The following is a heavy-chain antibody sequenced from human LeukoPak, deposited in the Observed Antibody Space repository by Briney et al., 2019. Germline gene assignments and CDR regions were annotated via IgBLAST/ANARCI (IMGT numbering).Heavy chain of an antibody. CDR3: ARETYYYDSSGYYAYYFDY. CDR1: GFTFSSYA. J-gene: IGHJ4*02. V-gene: IGHV3-21*01. CDR2: ISSSSSYI. Sequence: GGSLRLSCAASGFTFSSYAMSWVRQAPGKGLEWVSSISSSSSYIHYADSVKGRFTISRDNAKNSLYLQMNSLRAEDTAVYYCARETYYYDSSGYYAYYFDYWGQGTLVTVSS. D-gene: IGHD3-22*01.